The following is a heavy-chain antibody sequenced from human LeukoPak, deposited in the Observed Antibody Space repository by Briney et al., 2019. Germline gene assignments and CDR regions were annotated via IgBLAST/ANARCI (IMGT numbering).Heavy chain of an antibody. J-gene: IGHJ5*02. V-gene: IGHV1-69*13. D-gene: IGHD3-22*01. CDR2: IIPIFGTA. Sequence: ASVKVSCKASNYTFTSYGISWVRQAPGQGLEWMGGIIPIFGTANYAQKFQGRVTITADESTSTAYMELSSLRSEDTAVYYCARARSPSSGYLLRDHNWFNPWGQGTLVTVSS. CDR3: ARARSPSSGYLLRDHNWFNP. CDR1: NYTFTSYG.